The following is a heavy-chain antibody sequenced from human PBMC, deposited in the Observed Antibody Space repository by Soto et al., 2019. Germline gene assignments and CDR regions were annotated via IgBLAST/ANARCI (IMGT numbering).Heavy chain of an antibody. CDR1: GFTVSSNY. D-gene: IGHD3-10*01. CDR2: IYSGGST. J-gene: IGHJ6*02. V-gene: IGHV3-66*01. CDR3: AKDLYYYGSGSYPTDYYYYYYGMDV. Sequence: GGSLRLSCAASGFTVSSNYMSWVRQAPGKGLEWVSVIYSGGSTYYADSVKGRFTISRDNSKNTLYLQMNSLRAEDTAVYYCAKDLYYYGSGSYPTDYYYYYYGMDVWGQGTTVTVSS.